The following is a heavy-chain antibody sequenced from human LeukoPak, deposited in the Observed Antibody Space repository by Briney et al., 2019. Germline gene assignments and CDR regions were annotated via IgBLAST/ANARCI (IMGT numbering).Heavy chain of an antibody. Sequence: GGSLRLSCTASGFTVSSKYMSWVRQAPGKGLEWVSVIYSGGGTFYADSVKGRFTISRDNSKNTVYLQMNSLRAEDTAVYYCARDCSASSSDYYPLGYWGQGTLVTVSS. V-gene: IGHV3-66*01. CDR1: GFTVSSKY. CDR3: ARDCSASSSDYYPLGY. CDR2: IYSGGGT. D-gene: IGHD3-22*01. J-gene: IGHJ4*02.